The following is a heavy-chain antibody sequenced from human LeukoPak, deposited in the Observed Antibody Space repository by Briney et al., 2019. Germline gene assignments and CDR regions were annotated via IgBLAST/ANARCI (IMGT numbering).Heavy chain of an antibody. Sequence: SETLSLTCTVSGGSIRIYYWSYIRAPPGRGLECIGYIYNSWSNNYNPSLKSRATISVDTSKIQFSLKLSSVTAAATAVYYCARYHPLSSTNEYYTPFDYWGQGTLVTVSS. D-gene: IGHD2-8*01. CDR1: GGSIRIYY. CDR3: ARYHPLSSTNEYYTPFDY. J-gene: IGHJ4*02. V-gene: IGHV4-59*13. CDR2: IYNSWSN.